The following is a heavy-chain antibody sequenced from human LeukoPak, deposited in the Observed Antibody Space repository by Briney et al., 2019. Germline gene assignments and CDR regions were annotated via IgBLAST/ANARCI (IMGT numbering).Heavy chain of an antibody. Sequence: SETLSFTCTVSGGSISSSSYYWGWIRQPPGKGLEWIGSIYYSGSTYYNPSLKSRVTISVDTSKNQFSLKLSSVTAADTAVYYCARHWYSVVPAANEFDPWGQGTLVTVSS. CDR1: GGSISSSSYY. V-gene: IGHV4-39*01. D-gene: IGHD2-2*01. CDR2: IYYSGST. CDR3: ARHWYSVVPAANEFDP. J-gene: IGHJ5*02.